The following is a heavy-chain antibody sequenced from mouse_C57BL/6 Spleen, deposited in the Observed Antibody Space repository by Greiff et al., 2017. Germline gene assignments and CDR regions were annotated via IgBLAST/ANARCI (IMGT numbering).Heavy chain of an antibody. CDR2: LDPEDGDT. J-gene: IGHJ4*01. Sequence: VQLQQSGAELVRPGASVKLSCTASGFNIKDYYMHWVKQRPEQGLEWIGRLDPEDGDTEYAPKFQGKATMTADTSSNTAYLQLSSLTSEDTAVYYCTTGDGSSLMDYWGQGTSVTVSS. CDR1: GFNIKDYY. CDR3: TTGDGSSLMDY. D-gene: IGHD1-1*01. V-gene: IGHV14-1*01.